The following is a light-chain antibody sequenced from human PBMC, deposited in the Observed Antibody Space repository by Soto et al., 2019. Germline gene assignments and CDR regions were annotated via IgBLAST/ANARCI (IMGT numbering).Light chain of an antibody. CDR1: QSVSSSY. J-gene: IGKJ1*01. V-gene: IGKV3-20*01. CDR3: QHYGSSRT. Sequence: EIVLTQSRGTLSLSPGERATLSCRASQSVSSSYLAWYQQKPGQAPRLLIYGASSRATGIPDRFSGSGSGIDFTLTSSRLEPEDFAAYYCQHYGSSRTFGQGTKVETK. CDR2: GAS.